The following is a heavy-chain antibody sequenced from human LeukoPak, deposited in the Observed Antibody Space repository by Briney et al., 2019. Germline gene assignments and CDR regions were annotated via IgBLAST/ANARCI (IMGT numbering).Heavy chain of an antibody. Sequence: GGSLRLSCAASGFTFSHYGMHWVRQAPGKGLEWVAFIRYDGNNTYYADSVKGRFTISRDNSKNTLYVQMNSLRAEDTAVYYCARYDSGASFDYWGQGTLVTISS. J-gene: IGHJ4*02. V-gene: IGHV3-30*02. CDR2: IRYDGNNT. D-gene: IGHD3-22*01. CDR3: ARYDSGASFDY. CDR1: GFTFSHYG.